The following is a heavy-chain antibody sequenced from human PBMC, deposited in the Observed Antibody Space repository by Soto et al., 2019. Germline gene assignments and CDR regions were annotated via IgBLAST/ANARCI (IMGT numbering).Heavy chain of an antibody. CDR3: NRRAGGDWGVY. CDR2: IRSKDNGYAT. V-gene: IGHV3-73*01. CDR1: GFIFSDSA. Sequence: GGSLRLSCAVSGFIFSDSAIHWVRQAPGKGLEWVGRIRSKDNGYATGYAASVEGRFTISRDDSKNTVYLQMNSLKTEDTAIYYCNRRAGGDWGVYWGQGSLVTVSS. J-gene: IGHJ4*02. D-gene: IGHD2-21*02.